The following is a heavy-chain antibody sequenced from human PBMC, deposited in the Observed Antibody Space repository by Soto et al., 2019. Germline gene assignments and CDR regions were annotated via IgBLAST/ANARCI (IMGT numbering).Heavy chain of an antibody. CDR3: TIDPPTRPSYYYYGMDV. CDR1: GFTFSNAW. Sequence: SLRLSCAASGFTFSNAWMRWVRQAPGKGLEWVGRIKSKTDGGTTDYAAPVKGRFTISRDDSKNTLYLHMNSLKTEDTDVYYCTIDPPTRPSYYYYGMDVWGQGTTVTVS. V-gene: IGHV3-15*01. J-gene: IGHJ6*02. CDR2: IKSKTDGGTT.